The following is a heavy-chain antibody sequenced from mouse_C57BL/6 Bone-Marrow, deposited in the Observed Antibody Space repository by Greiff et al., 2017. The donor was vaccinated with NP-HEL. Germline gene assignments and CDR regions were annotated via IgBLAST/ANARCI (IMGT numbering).Heavy chain of an antibody. CDR1: GFNIKDYY. Sequence: EVQLQQSGAELVKPGASVKLSCTASGFNIKDYYMHWVKQRTEQGLEWIGRIDPEDGETKYAPKFQGKATITADTSSNTAYLQLSSQTSEDTAGYYCARGGWLLREYFDYWGQGTTLTVSS. D-gene: IGHD2-3*01. J-gene: IGHJ2*01. CDR2: IDPEDGET. CDR3: ARGGWLLREYFDY. V-gene: IGHV14-2*01.